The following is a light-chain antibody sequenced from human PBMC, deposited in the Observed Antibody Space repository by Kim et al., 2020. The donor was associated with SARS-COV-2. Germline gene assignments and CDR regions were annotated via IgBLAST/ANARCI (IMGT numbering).Light chain of an antibody. V-gene: IGKV3-20*01. J-gene: IGKJ2*03. CDR2: EAF. CDR3: QQYGSSPYS. CDR1: QSVGSSL. Sequence: LSPGERAPLSCRASQSVGSSLLAWYQQKPGKAPRLLIYEAFKRVAGIPDRFRGSGSGTDFTLTISRPEPEDFAMYYCQQYGSSPYSFGQGTKLEI.